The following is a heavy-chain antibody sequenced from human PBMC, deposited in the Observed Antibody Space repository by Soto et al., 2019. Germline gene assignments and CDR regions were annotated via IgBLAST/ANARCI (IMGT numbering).Heavy chain of an antibody. Sequence: PSETLSLTCTVSGGSISSGGYSWTWILQSPGKGLEWIVYTYQSGSAYYNPSLKSRVTISVDRSKNQFSLNLTSVTAADTAVYYCARDYYGMDVWGQGTTVTVSS. CDR3: ARDYYGMDV. CDR1: GGSISSGGYS. V-gene: IGHV4-30-2*06. CDR2: TYQSGSA. J-gene: IGHJ6*02.